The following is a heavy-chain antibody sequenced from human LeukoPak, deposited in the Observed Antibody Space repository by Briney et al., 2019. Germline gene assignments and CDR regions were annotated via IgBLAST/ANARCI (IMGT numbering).Heavy chain of an antibody. CDR2: ISGSSGHT. V-gene: IGHV3-23*01. Sequence: GGRLRLSCAASGLTLSSYAMSWVRQAPGKGLEWVSAISGSSGHTYYADSVKGRFTISRDNSKNTLYLQMNSLRAEDTAVYYCAKVGFSEMEWLSYSDHWGQGTLVTVSS. CDR3: AKVGFSEMEWLSYSDH. J-gene: IGHJ4*02. D-gene: IGHD3-3*01. CDR1: GLTLSSYA.